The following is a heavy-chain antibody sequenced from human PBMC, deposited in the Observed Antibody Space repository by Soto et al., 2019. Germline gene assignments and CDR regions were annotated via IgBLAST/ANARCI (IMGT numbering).Heavy chain of an antibody. CDR2: IIPIIGTP. D-gene: IGHD2-2*02. CDR3: ARDLGCRDGKISRYKY. J-gene: IGHJ4*02. V-gene: IGHV1-69*13. Sequence: SVKVSCKAAGGTFRNHVFNWVRQAPGQGLEWMGGIIPIIGTPNYTQKFQGRVTITADASTNTVYLDVSSLRSQHTPVYYCARDLGCRDGKISRYKYWGRRTLGTV. CDR1: GGTFRNHV.